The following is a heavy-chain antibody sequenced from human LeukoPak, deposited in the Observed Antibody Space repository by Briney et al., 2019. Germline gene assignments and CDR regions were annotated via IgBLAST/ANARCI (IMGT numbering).Heavy chain of an antibody. CDR3: AMTFSGSYYGPTNNWFDP. Sequence: HGESLKISXKGSGYSFTSYWIGWVRQMPGKGLEWMGIIYPGDSDTRYSPSFQGQVTISADKSISTAYLQWSSLKASDTAMYYCAMTFSGSYYGPTNNWFDPWGQGTLVTVSS. V-gene: IGHV5-51*01. D-gene: IGHD1-26*01. CDR1: GYSFTSYW. CDR2: IYPGDSDT. J-gene: IGHJ5*02.